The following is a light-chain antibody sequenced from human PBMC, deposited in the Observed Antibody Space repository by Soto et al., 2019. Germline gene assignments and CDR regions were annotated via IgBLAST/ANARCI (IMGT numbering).Light chain of an antibody. V-gene: IGKV1-9*01. CDR1: QDISSY. CDR3: QQLNSYPQ. CDR2: VAS. Sequence: DIQLTQSPTFLSASVGDRVTITCRASQDISSYLAWYQQKPGKAPKLLISVASTLQSGVPSRFSGSESGTEFTLTISSLQPEDFATYYCQQLNSYPQFGPGTKVEIK. J-gene: IGKJ1*01.